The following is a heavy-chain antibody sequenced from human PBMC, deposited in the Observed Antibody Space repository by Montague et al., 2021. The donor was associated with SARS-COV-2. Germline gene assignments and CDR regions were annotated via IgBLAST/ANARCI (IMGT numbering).Heavy chain of an antibody. CDR1: GGSTSSSNW. J-gene: IGHJ4*02. CDR3: ARGGYGGWTGYYFDY. CDR2: ILHSGST. Sequence: SETLSLTCAVSGGSTSSSNWWSWVRQPPGKGLEWIGEILHSGSTXXNPXXXSRVTMSVDRSKNHFSLGLSSVTAADTAMYYCARGGYGGWTGYYFDYWGQGTLVTVSS. V-gene: IGHV4-4*02. D-gene: IGHD5-18*01.